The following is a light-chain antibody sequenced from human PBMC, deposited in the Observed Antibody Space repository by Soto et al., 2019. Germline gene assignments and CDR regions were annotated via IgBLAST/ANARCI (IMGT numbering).Light chain of an antibody. J-gene: IGKJ1*01. Sequence: EIVMTQSPATLSVFPGERATLSCRASQSVNSNLAWYQQKPGQPPRLVIYGAYTRATGVPTRFSGSGSGTDFTLTVSSLQSEDFATYYCQHYNSYSEAFGQGTKVELK. V-gene: IGKV3D-15*01. CDR1: QSVNSN. CDR2: GAY. CDR3: QHYNSYSEA.